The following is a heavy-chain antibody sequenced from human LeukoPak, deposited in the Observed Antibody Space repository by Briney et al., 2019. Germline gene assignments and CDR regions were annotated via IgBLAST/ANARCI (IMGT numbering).Heavy chain of an antibody. CDR3: ARVIGGWEGFFVYYFDY. J-gene: IGHJ4*02. D-gene: IGHD1-26*01. V-gene: IGHV4-30-4*07. Sequence: SETLSLTCAVSGGSISSGGYSWSWIRQPPGKGLEWIGYIYYSGSTYYNPSLKSRVTISVDTSKNQFSLKLSSVTAADTAVYYCARVIGGWEGFFVYYFDYWGQGTLVTVSS. CDR1: GGSISSGGYS. CDR2: IYYSGST.